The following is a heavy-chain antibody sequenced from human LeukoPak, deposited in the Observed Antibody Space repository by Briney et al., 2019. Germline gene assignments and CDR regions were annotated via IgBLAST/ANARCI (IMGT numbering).Heavy chain of an antibody. D-gene: IGHD4-11*01. Sequence: GGSLRLSCAASGFTFSSYEMNWVRQAPGKGLEWVSYISSSGSTIYYADSVKGRFTISRDNAKNSLYLQMNSLRAEDTAVYYCAREPIESSNYYYYYYYYMDVWGKGTRSPSP. CDR2: ISSSGSTI. CDR1: GFTFSSYE. J-gene: IGHJ6*03. V-gene: IGHV3-48*03. CDR3: AREPIESSNYYYYYYYYMDV.